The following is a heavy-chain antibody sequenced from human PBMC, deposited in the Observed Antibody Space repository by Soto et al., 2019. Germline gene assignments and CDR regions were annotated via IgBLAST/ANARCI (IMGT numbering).Heavy chain of an antibody. CDR3: AREDQYGSGGSYYSEALDY. Sequence: GGSLRLSCAASGFTVSSNYMSWVRQAPGKGLEWVSVIYSGGSTYYADSVKGRLTISRNNSKKTLYIQMNSLRAEDTAVYYGAREDQYGSGGSYYSEALDYWGQGTLVTVSS. CDR2: IYSGGST. J-gene: IGHJ4*02. D-gene: IGHD2-15*01. CDR1: GFTVSSNY. V-gene: IGHV3-66*02.